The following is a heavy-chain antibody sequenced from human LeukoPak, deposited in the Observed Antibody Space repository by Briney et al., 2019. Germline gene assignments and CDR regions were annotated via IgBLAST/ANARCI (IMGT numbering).Heavy chain of an antibody. V-gene: IGHV4-39*01. CDR1: GGSISSTSYN. CDR3: ASQPYYDSSGYYFY. CDR2: IYYSGST. J-gene: IGHJ4*02. D-gene: IGHD3-22*01. Sequence: SETLPLTCTVSGGSISSTSYNWGWIRQPPGKGLEWIGSIYYSGSTFYNPSLKSRVTISISTSKNQFSLKLSSVTAADTAVYYCASQPYYDSSGYYFYWGQGTLVTVSS.